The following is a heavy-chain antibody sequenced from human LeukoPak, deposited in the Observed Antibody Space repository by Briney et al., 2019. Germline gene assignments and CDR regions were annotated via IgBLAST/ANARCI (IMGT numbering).Heavy chain of an antibody. V-gene: IGHV3-33*01. Sequence: GGSLRLSCAASGFTFSSYGMHWVRQAPGKGLEWVAVIWYDGSNKYYADSVKGRFTISRDNSKNTLYLQMNSLRAEDTAVYYCARDTGLYYYYGMDVWGQGTTVTVSS. CDR1: GFTFSSYG. CDR3: ARDTGLYYYYGMDV. J-gene: IGHJ6*02. CDR2: IWYDGSNK.